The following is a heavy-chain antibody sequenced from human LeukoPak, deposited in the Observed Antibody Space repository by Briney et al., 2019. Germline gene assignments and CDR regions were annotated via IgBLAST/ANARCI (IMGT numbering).Heavy chain of an antibody. J-gene: IGHJ5*02. CDR3: ARDWPGYSGYDWATA. V-gene: IGHV4-59*01. CDR1: GFTFSSYS. CDR2: IYYSGST. D-gene: IGHD5-12*01. Sequence: GSLRLSCAASGFTFSSYSMNWVRQAPGKGLEWIGYIYYSGSTNYNPSLKSRVTISVDTSKNQFSLKLSSVTAADTAVYYCARDWPGYSGYDWATAWGQGTLVTVSS.